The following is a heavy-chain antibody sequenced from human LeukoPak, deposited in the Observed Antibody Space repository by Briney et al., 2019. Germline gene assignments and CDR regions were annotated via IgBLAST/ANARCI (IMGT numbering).Heavy chain of an antibody. D-gene: IGHD2-15*01. CDR3: ARTTEGYCSGGSCYYYYYYMDV. CDR2: IYTSGST. Sequence: SETLSLTCTVSGGSITIYYWSWIRQPAGKGLEWIGRIYTSGSTNYNPSLKSRVTMSVDTSKNQFSLKLRFVTPADTAVYYCARTTEGYCSGGSCYYYYYYMDVWGKGTTVTVSS. CDR1: GGSITIYY. J-gene: IGHJ6*03. V-gene: IGHV4-4*07.